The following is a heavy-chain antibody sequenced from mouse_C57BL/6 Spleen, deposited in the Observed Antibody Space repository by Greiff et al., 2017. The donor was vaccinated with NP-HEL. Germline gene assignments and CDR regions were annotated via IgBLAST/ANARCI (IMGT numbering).Heavy chain of an antibody. Sequence: EVQLQQSGPELVKPGASVKISCKASGYTFTDYYMNWVKQSHGKSLEWIGDINPNNGGTSYNQKFKGKATLTVDKSSSTAYMELRSLTSEDSAVYYCARKTRYYGSSLDYWGQGTTLTVSS. V-gene: IGHV1-26*01. CDR3: ARKTRYYGSSLDY. CDR1: GYTFTDYY. CDR2: INPNNGGT. J-gene: IGHJ2*01. D-gene: IGHD1-1*01.